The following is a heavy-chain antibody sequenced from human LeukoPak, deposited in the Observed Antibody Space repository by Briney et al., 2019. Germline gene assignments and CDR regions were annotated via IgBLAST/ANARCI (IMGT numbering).Heavy chain of an antibody. CDR3: ARGPQTGAARPPLRY. J-gene: IGHJ4*02. CDR2: IYYSGST. V-gene: IGHV4-30-4*01. Sequence: PSETLSLTCTVSGGSLSSGDYYWSWIRQPPGKGLEWIGHIYYSGSTYYNPSLKSRVTISVDTSKNQFSLKLSSVTAADTAVYYCARGPQTGAARPPLRYWGQGTLVTVSS. CDR1: GGSLSSGDYY. D-gene: IGHD6-6*01.